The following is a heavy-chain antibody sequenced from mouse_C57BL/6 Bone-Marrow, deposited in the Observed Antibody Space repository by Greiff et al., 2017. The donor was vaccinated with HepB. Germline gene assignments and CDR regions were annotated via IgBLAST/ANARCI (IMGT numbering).Heavy chain of an antibody. CDR2: IYPGSGST. Sequence: VQLQQPGAELVKPGASVKMSCTASGYTFTSYWITWVKQRPGQGLEWIGDIYPGSGSTNYNEKFKSKATLTVDTSSSTAYMQRSSLTSEDSAVYYCVLYYYGSSSWYFDVWGTGTTVTVSS. CDR3: VLYYYGSSSWYFDV. V-gene: IGHV1-55*01. CDR1: GYTFTSYW. D-gene: IGHD1-1*01. J-gene: IGHJ1*03.